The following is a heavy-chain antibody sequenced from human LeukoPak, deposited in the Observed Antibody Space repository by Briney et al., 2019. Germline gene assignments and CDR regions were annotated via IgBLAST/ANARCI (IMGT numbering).Heavy chain of an antibody. Sequence: ASVKVSCKASGYTFTGYYMHWVRQAPGQGLEWMGWISAYNGNTNYAQKLQGRVTMTTDTSTDTAYMELSSLRSEDTAVYYCATPNLYYDSSGYDYWGQGTLVTVSS. CDR3: ATPNLYYDSSGYDY. CDR2: ISAYNGNT. J-gene: IGHJ4*02. D-gene: IGHD3-22*01. V-gene: IGHV1-18*04. CDR1: GYTFTGYY.